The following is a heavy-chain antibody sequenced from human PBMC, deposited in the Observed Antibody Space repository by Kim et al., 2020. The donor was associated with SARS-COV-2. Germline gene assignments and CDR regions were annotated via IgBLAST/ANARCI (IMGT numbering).Heavy chain of an antibody. CDR3: ARRGQLWINDY. J-gene: IGHJ4*02. CDR2: IDPGDSDT. CDR1: GYRFTSYW. V-gene: IGHV5-51*01. D-gene: IGHD5-18*01. Sequence: GESLKISCKGSGYRFTSYWIGWVRQMPGKGLEWMGIIDPGDSDTRYSPSFQGQATISVDKSINTAYLQWSSLKASDTAMYHCARRGQLWINDYWGQGTLVTVSS.